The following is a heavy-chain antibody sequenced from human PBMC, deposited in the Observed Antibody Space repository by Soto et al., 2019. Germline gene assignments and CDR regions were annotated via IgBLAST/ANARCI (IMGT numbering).Heavy chain of an antibody. J-gene: IGHJ6*02. Sequence: GASVKVSCKTSGYSFTKYGLHWVRRAPGQRLEWMGWINPGNGDTKYSQKFQGRVTITRDTSATTAYMELSSLRSEDSAVFYCARTDCSSTSCYNYYYYGMDVWGQGTTVTVSS. D-gene: IGHD2-2*01. CDR2: INPGNGDT. CDR1: GYSFTKYG. V-gene: IGHV1-3*01. CDR3: ARTDCSSTSCYNYYYYGMDV.